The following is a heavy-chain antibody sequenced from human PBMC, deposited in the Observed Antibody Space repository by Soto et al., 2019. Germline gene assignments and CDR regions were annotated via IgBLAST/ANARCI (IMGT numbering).Heavy chain of an antibody. J-gene: IGHJ5*02. V-gene: IGHV1-69*17. CDR3: ATGARYFIGGSCNPDA. CDR2: IMPIFAVP. CDR1: GGTISTNV. D-gene: IGHD2-15*01. Sequence: QTQLMLSGAEVKKPGSSVKVSCKASGGTISTNVISWVRQAPGQGLEWMGEIMPIFAVPNNAQKFKGRLTCTAEKCRTTAYIESSCLTSEDMAVYFCATGARYFIGGSCNPDAWGQGTLVIVSS.